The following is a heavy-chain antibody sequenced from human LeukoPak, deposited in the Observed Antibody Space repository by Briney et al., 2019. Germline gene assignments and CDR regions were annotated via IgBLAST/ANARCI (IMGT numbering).Heavy chain of an antibody. J-gene: IGHJ5*02. CDR2: IYYSGST. V-gene: IGHV4-59*08. Sequence: PSETLSLTCTVSGGSISSYYWSWIRQPPGKGLEWIGYIYYSGSTNYNPSLKSRVTISVDTSKNQFSLKLSSVTAADTAVYYCARHSQRGYCSGGSCYLGGWFDPWGQGTLVTVSS. CDR3: ARHSQRGYCSGGSCYLGGWFDP. D-gene: IGHD2-15*01. CDR1: GGSISSYY.